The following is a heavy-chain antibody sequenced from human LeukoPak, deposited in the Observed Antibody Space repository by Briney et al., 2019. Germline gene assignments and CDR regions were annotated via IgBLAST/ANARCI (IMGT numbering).Heavy chain of an antibody. Sequence: ASGTLSLTCAVSGGSIRSSNWWSWVRQPPGKGLEWIGEIYHSGSTNYNPSLKSRVTISVDKSKNQFSLKLSSVTAADTAVYYCARVEGLGGRKIDYWGQGTLVTVSS. CDR3: ARVEGLGGRKIDY. D-gene: IGHD1-14*01. J-gene: IGHJ4*02. V-gene: IGHV4-4*02. CDR1: GGSIRSSNW. CDR2: IYHSGST.